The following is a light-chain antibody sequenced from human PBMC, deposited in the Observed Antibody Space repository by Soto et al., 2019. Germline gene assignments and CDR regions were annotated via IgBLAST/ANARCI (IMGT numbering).Light chain of an antibody. CDR2: GAS. Sequence: EIVMTQSPATLSVSPGERATLSRRASQSVSSNLAWYQQKPGQAPTLLIYGASARATGIPARFSGSGSGTEFTLTISSLQSEDFAVYYCQHYNNWPFTFGQGTKLEIK. CDR1: QSVSSN. J-gene: IGKJ2*01. V-gene: IGKV3-15*01. CDR3: QHYNNWPFT.